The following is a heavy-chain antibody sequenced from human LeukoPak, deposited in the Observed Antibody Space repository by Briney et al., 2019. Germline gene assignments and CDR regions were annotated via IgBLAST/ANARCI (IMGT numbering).Heavy chain of an antibody. Sequence: GGSLRLSCAASGFTFSSYEMNWVRQAPGKGLEWVSYISSSGSTIYYADSVKGRFTISRDNAKNSLYLQVNSLRAEDTAVYYCASPRYYDSSGYFDYWGQGTLVTVSS. D-gene: IGHD3-22*01. V-gene: IGHV3-48*03. CDR1: GFTFSSYE. CDR2: ISSSGSTI. CDR3: ASPRYYDSSGYFDY. J-gene: IGHJ4*02.